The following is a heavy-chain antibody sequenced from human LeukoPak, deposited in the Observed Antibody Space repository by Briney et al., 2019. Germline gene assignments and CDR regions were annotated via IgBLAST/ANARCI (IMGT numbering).Heavy chain of an antibody. Sequence: SETLSLTCAVYGGSFSGYYWSWIRQPPGQGLEWIGEINHSGSTNYNPSLKSRVTISVDTSKNQFSLKLSSVTAADTAVYYCASIYSGYDLWGQGTLVTVSS. CDR3: ASIYSGYDL. J-gene: IGHJ4*02. CDR1: GGSFSGYY. CDR2: INHSGST. D-gene: IGHD5-12*01. V-gene: IGHV4-34*01.